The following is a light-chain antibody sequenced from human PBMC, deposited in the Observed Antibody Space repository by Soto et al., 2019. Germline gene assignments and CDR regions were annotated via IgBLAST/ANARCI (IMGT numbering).Light chain of an antibody. Sequence: DIQMTQSPSSLAASVGDRVTITCRASQETKNYLNWYQHKPGKAPRLLIYDASTLESGVPSRFSGGGSGTEFTLTINNLQPDDLATYICQQYKSYSTFGQGTKVDIK. CDR3: QQYKSYST. CDR2: DAS. V-gene: IGKV1-17*02. J-gene: IGKJ1*01. CDR1: QETKNY.